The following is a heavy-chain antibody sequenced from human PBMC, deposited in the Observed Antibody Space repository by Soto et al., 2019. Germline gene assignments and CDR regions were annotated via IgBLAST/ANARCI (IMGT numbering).Heavy chain of an antibody. D-gene: IGHD3-10*02. CDR1: GFTFSNYA. CDR2: ISGSGGST. V-gene: IGHV3-23*01. Sequence: EVQLLESGGGLVQPGGSLRLSCAASGFTFSNYAVTWVRQAPGKGLEWVSTISGSGGSTYYADSVKGRFTISRDNSKTTRFGKMNRLGAGDRAVYYGAKVRVGSCSEIHSWGQGPLVTASS. J-gene: IGHJ4*02. CDR3: AKVRVGSCSEIHS.